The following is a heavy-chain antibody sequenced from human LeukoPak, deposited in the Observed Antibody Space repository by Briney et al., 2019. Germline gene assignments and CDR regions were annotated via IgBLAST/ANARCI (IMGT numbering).Heavy chain of an antibody. D-gene: IGHD5-18*01. CDR2: ISANNGNT. V-gene: IGHV1-18*01. Sequence: ASVQVSCKATGYTFTRYGISWVRQAPGQGLEWMGWISANNGNTKYAQKVQGRVTMTTDTSTSTAYMELRSLRSDDTAVYYCAREGSIQVWSREFDPWGQGTQVTVSS. CDR1: GYTFTRYG. CDR3: AREGSIQVWSREFDP. J-gene: IGHJ5*02.